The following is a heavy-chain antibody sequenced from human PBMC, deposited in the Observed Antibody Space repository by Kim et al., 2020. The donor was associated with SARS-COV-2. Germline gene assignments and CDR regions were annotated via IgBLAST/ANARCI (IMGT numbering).Heavy chain of an antibody. D-gene: IGHD2-2*01. Sequence: ASVKVSCKASGYTFTGYYMHWVRQAPGQGLEWMGRINPNSGGTNYAQKFQGRVTMTRDTSISTAYMELSRLRSDDTAVYYCARGGARLGYCSSTSCYQDAFDIWGQGTMVTVSS. J-gene: IGHJ3*02. CDR3: ARGGARLGYCSSTSCYQDAFDI. V-gene: IGHV1-2*06. CDR2: INPNSGGT. CDR1: GYTFTGYY.